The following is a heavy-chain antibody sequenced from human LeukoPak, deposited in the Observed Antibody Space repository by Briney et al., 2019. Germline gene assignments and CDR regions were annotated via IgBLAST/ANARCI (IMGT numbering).Heavy chain of an antibody. J-gene: IGHJ5*02. Sequence: PGGSLRLSCAASGFTFSSYGMHWVRQAPGKGLEWVAVISYDGSNKYYADSAKGRFTISRDNSKNTLYLQMNSLRAEDTAVYYCAKDRRVLWFGITGSWGQGTLVTVSS. CDR3: AKDRRVLWFGITGS. D-gene: IGHD3-10*01. CDR1: GFTFSSYG. CDR2: ISYDGSNK. V-gene: IGHV3-30*18.